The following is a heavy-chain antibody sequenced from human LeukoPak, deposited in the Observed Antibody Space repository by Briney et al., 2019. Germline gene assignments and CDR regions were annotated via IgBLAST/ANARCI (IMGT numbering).Heavy chain of an antibody. Sequence: GASVKVSCKASGYTFTSYYMHWVRQAPGQGLEWMGIINPSGGSTSYAQKFQGQVTISADKSISTAYLQWSSLKASDTAMYYCARRDWNDRDPLDYWGQGTLVTVSS. CDR3: ARRDWNDRDPLDY. D-gene: IGHD1-1*01. V-gene: IGHV1-46*01. CDR2: INPSGGST. J-gene: IGHJ4*02. CDR1: GYTFTSYY.